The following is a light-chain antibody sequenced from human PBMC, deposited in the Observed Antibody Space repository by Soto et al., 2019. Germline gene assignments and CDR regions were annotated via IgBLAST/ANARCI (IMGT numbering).Light chain of an antibody. CDR1: QSVSSSY. J-gene: IGKJ4*01. CDR2: GSS. Sequence: EIVLTQSPGTLSLSPGERATLSCRASQSVSSSYLAWYQQKPGQAPRLLIYGSSSSATGIPHRFSGSGSGTDLTVTISRLEPEDFAVYYCQQYGSSPRTFGGGTKVDIK. V-gene: IGKV3-20*01. CDR3: QQYGSSPRT.